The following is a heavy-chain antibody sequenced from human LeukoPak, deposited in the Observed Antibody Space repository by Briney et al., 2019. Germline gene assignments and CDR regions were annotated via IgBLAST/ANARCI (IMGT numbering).Heavy chain of an antibody. CDR1: GYTFTSYG. CDR2: ISAYNGNT. D-gene: IGHD3-22*01. V-gene: IGHV1-18*01. J-gene: IGHJ4*02. CDR3: ATTPDDYYDSSGFDY. Sequence: ASVKVSCKASGYTFTSYGISWVRQALGQGLEWMGWISAYNGNTNYAQKLQGRVTMTTDTSTSTAYMELRSLRSDDTAVYYCATTPDDYYDSSGFDYWGQGTLVTVSS.